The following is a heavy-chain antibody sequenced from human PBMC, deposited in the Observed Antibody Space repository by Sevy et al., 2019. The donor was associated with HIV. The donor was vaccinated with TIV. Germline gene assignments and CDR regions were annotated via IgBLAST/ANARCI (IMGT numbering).Heavy chain of an antibody. J-gene: IGHJ3*02. Sequence: GGSLRLSCAASGFTFSSYSMNWVRQAPGKGLEWVSYISSSSSTIYYADSVKGRFTISRDNAKNSLYLQMNSLRDEDTAVYYCAGGMKRVAARHHAFDIWGQGTMVTVSS. V-gene: IGHV3-48*02. CDR2: ISSSSSTI. D-gene: IGHD6-6*01. CDR3: AGGMKRVAARHHAFDI. CDR1: GFTFSSYS.